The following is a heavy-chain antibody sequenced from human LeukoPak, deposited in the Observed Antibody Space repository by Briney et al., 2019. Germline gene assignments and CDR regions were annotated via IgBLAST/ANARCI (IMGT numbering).Heavy chain of an antibody. CDR3: ARGPSGYHNT. Sequence: GGSLRLSCAASGFILSNYNMHWVRQAPGKGLEWLAFIMFDGSNTKYADSVKGRFTISRDNSKNTLYLQMNSLRAEDTAVYYCARGPSGYHNTGGQGTLVTVSS. D-gene: IGHD5-12*01. V-gene: IGHV3-30*02. CDR2: IMFDGSNT. J-gene: IGHJ4*02. CDR1: GFILSNYN.